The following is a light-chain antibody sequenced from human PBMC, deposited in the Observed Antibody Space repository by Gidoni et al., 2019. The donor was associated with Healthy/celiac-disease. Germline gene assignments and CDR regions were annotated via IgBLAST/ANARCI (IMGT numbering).Light chain of an antibody. Sequence: DIHMTQSPSSLSASVGDSVTITCRASQSISSYLNWYQQKPGKAPKLLIYAASSLQSGVQSRFSGSGSGTDFTLTSSSLQPEDVATYYCQQSYSTPPTFGQGTKVEIK. CDR3: QQSYSTPPT. J-gene: IGKJ1*01. CDR2: AAS. CDR1: QSISSY. V-gene: IGKV1-39*01.